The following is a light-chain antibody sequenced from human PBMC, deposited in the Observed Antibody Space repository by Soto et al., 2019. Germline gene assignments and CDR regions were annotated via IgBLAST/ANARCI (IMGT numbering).Light chain of an antibody. Sequence: DIVMTQSPDSLAVSLGERATINCKSSQSLLYSSNNKNYLAWYQQKPGQPPKLLIYWASTRESGVPDRFSGSGSGTDFTLTISSLQAEDVAVSSCQQCYSIPYTFGQGTKLEIK. J-gene: IGKJ2*01. CDR3: QQCYSIPYT. CDR2: WAS. CDR1: QSLLYSSNNKNY. V-gene: IGKV4-1*01.